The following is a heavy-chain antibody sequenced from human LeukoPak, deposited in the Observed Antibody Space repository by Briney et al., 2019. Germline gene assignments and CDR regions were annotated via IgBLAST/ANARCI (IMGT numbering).Heavy chain of an antibody. D-gene: IGHD1-26*01. CDR1: GFTFSSYA. V-gene: IGHV3-30-3*01. Sequence: GGSLRLSCAASGFTFSSYAMHWVRQAPGKGLAWVAVISYDGSNKYYADSVKGRFTISRDNSKNTLYLQMNSLRAEDTAVYYCARGGEWQLLAYYYYGMDVWGQGTTVTVSS. CDR3: ARGGEWQLLAYYYYGMDV. J-gene: IGHJ6*02. CDR2: ISYDGSNK.